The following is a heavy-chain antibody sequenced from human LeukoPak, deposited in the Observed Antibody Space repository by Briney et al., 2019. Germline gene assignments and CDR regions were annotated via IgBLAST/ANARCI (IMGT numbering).Heavy chain of an antibody. CDR1: GGTFISYA. CDR2: IIPIFGTA. D-gene: IGHD3-3*01. J-gene: IGHJ4*02. V-gene: IGHV1-69*13. Sequence: SVKVSCKASGGTFISYAISWVRQAPGQGLEWMGGIIPIFGTANYAQKFQGRVTITADESTSTAYMELSSLRSEDTAVYYCARDGDLTIFGVVIRGPFGYWGQGTLVTVSS. CDR3: ARDGDLTIFGVVIRGPFGY.